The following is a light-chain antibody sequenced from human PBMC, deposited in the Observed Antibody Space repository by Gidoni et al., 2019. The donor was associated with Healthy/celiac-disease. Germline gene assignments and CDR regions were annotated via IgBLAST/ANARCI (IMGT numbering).Light chain of an antibody. CDR2: GAS. Sequence: EIVLTQSPGTLSLSPGERATLSCRASQSVSSSYLAWYQQKPGQAPRLLIYGASSRATGIPDRFSGSGSGTDFTLTISRLEPEDFAVYYCQQYGSSPITFXHXTRLEI. CDR3: QQYGSSPIT. CDR1: QSVSSSY. J-gene: IGKJ5*01. V-gene: IGKV3-20*01.